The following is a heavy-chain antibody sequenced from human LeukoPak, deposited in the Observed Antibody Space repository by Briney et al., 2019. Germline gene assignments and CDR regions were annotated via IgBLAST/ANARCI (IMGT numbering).Heavy chain of an antibody. J-gene: IGHJ4*02. CDR3: ANYGDSSFDH. V-gene: IGHV4-39*07. CDR1: GGSISSGGYY. Sequence: SETLSLTCTVSGGSISSGGYYWSWIRQPPGKGLEWIGEINHSGSTNYNPSLKSRVTISVDTSKNQFSLKLSSVTAADTAVYYCANYGDSSFDHWGQGTLVTVSS. D-gene: IGHD4-17*01. CDR2: INHSGST.